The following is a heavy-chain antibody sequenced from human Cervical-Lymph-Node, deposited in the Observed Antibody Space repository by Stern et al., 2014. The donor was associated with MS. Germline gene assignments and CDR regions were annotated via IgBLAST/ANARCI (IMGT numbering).Heavy chain of an antibody. D-gene: IGHD6-13*01. CDR2: IYPGDSDT. Sequence: VQLVQSGAEVKKPGESLKISCKGSGYSFTSYWIGWVRQLPGKGLEWMGIIYPGDSDTRYSPSFQGQVTISADKSISTAYLQWSSLKASDTAMYYCARLHGYSSSWYGAMDYWGQGTLVTVSS. V-gene: IGHV5-51*01. CDR1: GYSFTSYW. J-gene: IGHJ4*02. CDR3: ARLHGYSSSWYGAMDY.